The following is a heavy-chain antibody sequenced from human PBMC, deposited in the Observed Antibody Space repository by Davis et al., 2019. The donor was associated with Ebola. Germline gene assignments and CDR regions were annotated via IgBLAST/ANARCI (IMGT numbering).Heavy chain of an antibody. V-gene: IGHV3-7*01. CDR3: AKDREDQLPGLYYYYDMDV. CDR2: IEQDGTDI. J-gene: IGHJ6*02. D-gene: IGHD2-2*01. Sequence: GESLKISCAASGFIFSNYYMSWVRQRPGKGLEWVANIEQDGTDIYSADSVKGRFTISRDNSKKTLYLQLDSLRPEDTAIYYCAKDREDQLPGLYYYYDMDVWGQGTTVTVSS. CDR1: GFIFSNYY.